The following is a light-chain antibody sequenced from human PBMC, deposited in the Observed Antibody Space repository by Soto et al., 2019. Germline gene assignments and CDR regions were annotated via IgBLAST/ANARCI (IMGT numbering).Light chain of an antibody. CDR2: GAS. CDR1: QSVTSN. V-gene: IGKV3D-15*01. Sequence: EIVLTQSPATLSVSPGERVTLSCRASQSVTSNVAWYQQKPGQAPILLIFGASTRATGLPARFSGSGSGTEFTPTITSLRSEDFAVYYCQQYSHWPSTFGHGTKVDIK. CDR3: QQYSHWPST. J-gene: IGKJ1*01.